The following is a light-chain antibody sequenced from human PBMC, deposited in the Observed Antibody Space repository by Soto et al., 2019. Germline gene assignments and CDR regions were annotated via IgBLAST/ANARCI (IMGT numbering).Light chain of an antibody. CDR2: GAS. V-gene: IGKV3-20*01. CDR1: QSVSSSY. Sequence: SVLAQSPGTLCLSPGERANLSCKASQSVSSSYLAWYQQKPGQAPRLLIYGASSRATGIPDRFSGSGSGTDFTLTISRLEPEDFAVYYCQQYGSSPPTFGQGTKVDIK. CDR3: QQYGSSPPT. J-gene: IGKJ1*01.